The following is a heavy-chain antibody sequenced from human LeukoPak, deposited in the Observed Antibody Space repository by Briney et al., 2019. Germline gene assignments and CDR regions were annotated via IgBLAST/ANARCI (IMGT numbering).Heavy chain of an antibody. J-gene: IGHJ6*04. CDR3: ARDAPRVGMDV. CDR1: GFTVSSNY. V-gene: IGHV3-53*01. CDR2: IYSGGST. Sequence: GGSMRLSCAASGFTVSSNYMSWVRQAQGKGLEWVSVIYSGGSTYYADSVKGRFTISRDNSKNTLYLQMNSLRAEDTAVYYCARDAPRVGMDVWGKGTTVTVSS.